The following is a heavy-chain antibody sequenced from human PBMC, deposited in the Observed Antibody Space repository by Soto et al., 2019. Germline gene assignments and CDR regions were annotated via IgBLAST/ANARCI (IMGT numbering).Heavy chain of an antibody. CDR2: IRGSGGST. CDR3: AKASQMGDSGI. V-gene: IGHV3-23*01. J-gene: IGHJ4*02. CDR1: GFTFSSYA. Sequence: EVQLLESGGGFVQPGGSLRLSCAASGFTFSSYAMSWVRQAPGKGLEWVSVIRGSGGSTDYADSVKGRFTISRDNSKNTLYLQMNSLRAEDTAVYYCAKASQMGDSGIWGQGTLVTVSS. D-gene: IGHD1-26*01.